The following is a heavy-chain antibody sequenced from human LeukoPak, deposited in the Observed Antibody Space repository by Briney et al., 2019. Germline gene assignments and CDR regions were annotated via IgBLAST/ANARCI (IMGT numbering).Heavy chain of an antibody. CDR1: GYTFTSYA. D-gene: IGHD6-19*01. CDR2: IIPIFGTA. V-gene: IGHV1-69*13. Sequence: SVKVSCKASGYTFTSYAMHWVRQAPGQGLGWMGGIIPIFGTANYAQKFQGRVTITADESTSTAYMELSSLRSEDTAVYYCARDTEYSSGWYWFDPWGQGTLVTVSS. J-gene: IGHJ5*02. CDR3: ARDTEYSSGWYWFDP.